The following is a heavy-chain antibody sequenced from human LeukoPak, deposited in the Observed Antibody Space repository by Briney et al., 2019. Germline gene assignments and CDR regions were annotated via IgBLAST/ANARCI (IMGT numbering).Heavy chain of an antibody. V-gene: IGHV4-59*01. D-gene: IGHD3-10*01. CDR3: ARDRGSY. CDR2: IYYSGST. Sequence: SETLPLTCTVSGGSISSYYWSWIRQPPGKGLEWIGYIYYSGSTNYNPSLKSRVTISVDTSKNQFSLKLSSVTAADTAVYYCARDRGSYWGQGTLVTVSS. CDR1: GGSISSYY. J-gene: IGHJ4*02.